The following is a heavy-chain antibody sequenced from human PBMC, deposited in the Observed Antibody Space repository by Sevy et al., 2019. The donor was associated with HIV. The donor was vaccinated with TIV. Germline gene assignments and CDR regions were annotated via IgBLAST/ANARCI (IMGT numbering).Heavy chain of an antibody. CDR2: LSFGCGEI. J-gene: IGHJ4*02. D-gene: IGHD2-8*01. CDR3: AREGCTKPHDY. Sequence: GGSLRLSCAASGFTFSKYSMSWVRHPQGKGREWVSTLSFGCGEINYADSVKGRFTISRDNSKSSVYLQMNNLRPEDTAVYYCAREGCTKPHDYWGQGTLVTVSS. CDR1: GFTFSKYS. V-gene: IGHV3-23*01.